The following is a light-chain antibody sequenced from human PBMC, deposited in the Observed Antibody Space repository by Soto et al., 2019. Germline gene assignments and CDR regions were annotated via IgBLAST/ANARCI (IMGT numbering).Light chain of an antibody. Sequence: VLTQSPGTLSLSPGERATLSCRASQSINNNYLAWYQQKPGQAPRLLVYGASSRAPGIPDRFSGSGSGTDFTLTISRLEPEDFAVYYCKQYAILPPTFGGGTRVDIK. V-gene: IGKV3-20*01. CDR1: QSINNNY. J-gene: IGKJ4*01. CDR2: GAS. CDR3: KQYAILPPT.